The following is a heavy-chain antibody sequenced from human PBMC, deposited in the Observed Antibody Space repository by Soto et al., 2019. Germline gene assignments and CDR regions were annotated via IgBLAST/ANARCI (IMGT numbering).Heavy chain of an antibody. CDR3: ARGTTTSAFSAMDV. CDR1: GFTFSNNA. D-gene: IGHD1-1*01. J-gene: IGHJ6*02. Sequence: QVQLVESGGGVVQPGRSLRLSCAASGFTFSNNAMDWVRQAPGKGLEWVAVISYDGSKKYIAESVKGRFTISRDNSKNTLFLQMNRLRAEDTAVYYCARGTTTSAFSAMDVWGQGTTVTVSS. CDR2: ISYDGSKK. V-gene: IGHV3-30-3*01.